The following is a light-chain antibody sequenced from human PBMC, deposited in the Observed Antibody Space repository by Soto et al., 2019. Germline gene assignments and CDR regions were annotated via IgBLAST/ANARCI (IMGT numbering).Light chain of an antibody. Sequence: DIQMNQSPSTLSASVGDRVTITCRASQSISSWLAWYQQKPGKAPKLLIYDASSLESGVPSRFSGSGSGTELTLTISSLQPDDFATYYCQQYNSYSRTFGQGTKVEIK. CDR3: QQYNSYSRT. CDR2: DAS. J-gene: IGKJ1*01. CDR1: QSISSW. V-gene: IGKV1-5*01.